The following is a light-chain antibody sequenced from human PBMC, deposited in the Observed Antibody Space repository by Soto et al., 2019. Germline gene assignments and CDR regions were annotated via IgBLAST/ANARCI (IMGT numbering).Light chain of an antibody. CDR1: QDISNY. V-gene: IGKV1-33*01. CDR3: QQYDT. Sequence: DIQMTQSPSSLSASVGDRVNITCQASQDISNYLNWYQQKPGKAPKLLIYDASNLETGFPSRFSGSGSGTDFTCTISSLQPEDIATYYCQQYDTFGGGTKVEIK. CDR2: DAS. J-gene: IGKJ4*02.